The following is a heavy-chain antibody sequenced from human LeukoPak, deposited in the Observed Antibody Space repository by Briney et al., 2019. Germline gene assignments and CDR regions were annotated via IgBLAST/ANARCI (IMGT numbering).Heavy chain of an antibody. D-gene: IGHD3-10*01. CDR1: GFTFSSYG. CDR3: AKDRGSGSFPNY. Sequence: GGSLRLSCAASGFTFSSYGMHWVRQAPGKGREEVAVISYDGSNKYYADSVKGRFTISRDNSKNTLYLQMNSLRAEDTAVYYCAKDRGSGSFPNYWGQGTLVTVSS. CDR2: ISYDGSNK. V-gene: IGHV3-30*18. J-gene: IGHJ4*02.